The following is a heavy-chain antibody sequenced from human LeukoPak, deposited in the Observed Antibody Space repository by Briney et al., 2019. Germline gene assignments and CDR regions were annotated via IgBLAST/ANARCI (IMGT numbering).Heavy chain of an antibody. Sequence: AGGSLRLSCSASGFTFSSYAMHWVRQAPGKGLEYVSAISSNGGSTYYADSVKGRFTISRDNSKNTLYLQMSSLRAEDTAVYYCVKSYSSSWYPFDYWGQGTLVTVSS. CDR1: GFTFSSYA. D-gene: IGHD6-13*01. CDR3: VKSYSSSWYPFDY. J-gene: IGHJ4*02. CDR2: ISSNGGST. V-gene: IGHV3-64D*09.